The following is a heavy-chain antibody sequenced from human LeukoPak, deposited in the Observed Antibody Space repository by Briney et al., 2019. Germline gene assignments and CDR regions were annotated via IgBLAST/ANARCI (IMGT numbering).Heavy chain of an antibody. Sequence: AGGSLRLSCAASGFTFSSYSMNWVRQAPGKGLEWVSSISSSSSYIYYADSVKGRFTISRDNAKNSLYLQMNSLRAEDTAVYYCARGQPAYDLGRYYFDYWGQGTLVTVSS. CDR3: ARGQPAYDLGRYYFDY. CDR2: ISSSSSYI. V-gene: IGHV3-21*01. D-gene: IGHD3-16*01. CDR1: GFTFSSYS. J-gene: IGHJ4*02.